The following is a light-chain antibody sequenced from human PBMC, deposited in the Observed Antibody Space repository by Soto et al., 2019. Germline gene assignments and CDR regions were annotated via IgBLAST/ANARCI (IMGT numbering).Light chain of an antibody. CDR2: SNN. J-gene: IGLJ1*01. V-gene: IGLV1-44*01. CDR3: AAWDDSLNGYV. CDR1: SSNIGSNT. Sequence: QSVRTQPRSASGSPGQRVTISCYGSSSNIGSNTVNWYQQLPGTAPKLLIYSNNQRPSGVPDRFSGSKSGTSASLAISGLQSEDEADYYCAAWDDSLNGYVFGAGTKVTVL.